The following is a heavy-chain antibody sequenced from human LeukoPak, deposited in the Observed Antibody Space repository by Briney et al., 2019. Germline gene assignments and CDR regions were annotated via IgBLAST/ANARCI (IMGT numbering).Heavy chain of an antibody. CDR1: GFTFSSYE. Sequence: GGSLRLSCTASGFTFSSYEMNWVRQAPGKGLEWVSYISSSGSTIYYADSVKGRFTVSRDNAKKTLYLQMDSLGAEDTAVYYCASAYTSTWSVYDYWGQGTLVTVSS. CDR3: ASAYTSTWSVYDY. J-gene: IGHJ4*02. D-gene: IGHD6-13*01. V-gene: IGHV3-48*03. CDR2: ISSSGSTI.